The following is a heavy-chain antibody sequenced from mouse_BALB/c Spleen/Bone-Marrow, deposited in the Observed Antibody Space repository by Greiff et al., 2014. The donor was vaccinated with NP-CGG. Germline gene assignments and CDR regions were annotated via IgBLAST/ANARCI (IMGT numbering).Heavy chain of an antibody. V-gene: IGHV3-8*02. Sequence: EVKLMESGPSLVKPSQTLSLTCSVTGDSITSGYWNWIRKFPGNKLEYMGYISYSGSTYYNPSLKSRTSITRDTSKNQYYLQLNSVTTEDTATYYCARGRAMGFAYWGQGTLVTVSA. CDR2: ISYSGST. J-gene: IGHJ3*01. CDR1: GDSITSGY. D-gene: IGHD1-1*02. CDR3: ARGRAMGFAY.